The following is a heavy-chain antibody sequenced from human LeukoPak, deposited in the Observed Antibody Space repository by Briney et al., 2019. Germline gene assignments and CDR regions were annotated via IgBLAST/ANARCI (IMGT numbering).Heavy chain of an antibody. CDR1: GFTFSSYG. V-gene: IGHV3-33*01. CDR2: IWYDGSNK. CDR3: ARQRQLLTFDY. D-gene: IGHD2-2*01. Sequence: PGGSLRLSCAASGFTFSSYGMHWVRQAPGKGLEWVAVIWYDGSNKYYADSVKGRFTISRDNSKNTLYLQMNSLRAEDTAVYYCARQRQLLTFDYWGQGTLVTVSS. J-gene: IGHJ4*02.